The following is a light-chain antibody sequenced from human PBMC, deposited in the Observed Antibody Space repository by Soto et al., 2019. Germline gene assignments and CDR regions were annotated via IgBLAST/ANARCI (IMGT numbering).Light chain of an antibody. J-gene: IGKJ1*01. CDR1: ESVGSN. V-gene: IGKV3-15*01. CDR2: TTS. Sequence: EVVIAQSPATLSLFPGGRATISRRASESVGSNLAWYQQKPGQAHSLIVYTTSTRASGIPARFSGSGSGTEFTLTISSLQSEDFAVYYCQQYNNRPPWTFGQGTKVDIK. CDR3: QQYNNRPPWT.